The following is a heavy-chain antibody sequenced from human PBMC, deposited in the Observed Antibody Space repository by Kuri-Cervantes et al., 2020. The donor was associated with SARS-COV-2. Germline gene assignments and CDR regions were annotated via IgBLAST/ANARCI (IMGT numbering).Heavy chain of an antibody. CDR3: ARAYGFLRYIYYMDV. CDR1: GGSFSGYY. Sequence: SESLSLTCAVYGGSFSGYYWSWIRQPPGKGLEWIGEINHSGSNNYNPSLKSRVTISVDTSKNQFSLHLGSVTAADTAVYYCARAYGFLRYIYYMDVWGRGTTVTVSS. D-gene: IGHD4-17*01. CDR2: INHSGSN. J-gene: IGHJ6*03. V-gene: IGHV4-34*01.